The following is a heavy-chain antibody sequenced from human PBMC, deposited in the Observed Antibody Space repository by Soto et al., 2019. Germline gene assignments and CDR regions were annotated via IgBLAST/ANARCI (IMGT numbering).Heavy chain of an antibody. V-gene: IGHV3-64*01. CDR1: GFTLSGYA. D-gene: IGHD6-6*01. Sequence: EVQLAESGGGLAQPGGSLRLSCAASGFTLSGYAMDWVRQAPGKGLEYVSGISSNGVGTYYANFVQGRFTISRDNSKNTVYLQMGSLRPEGMAVYYCARRARPDFYYMVVWGKGTTVTVSS. CDR2: ISSNGVGT. CDR3: ARRARPDFYYMVV. J-gene: IGHJ6*03.